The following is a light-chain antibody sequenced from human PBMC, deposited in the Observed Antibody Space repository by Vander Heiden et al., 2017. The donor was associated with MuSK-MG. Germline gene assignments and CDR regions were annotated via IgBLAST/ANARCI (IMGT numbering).Light chain of an antibody. CDR2: GTS. V-gene: IGKV3-20*01. J-gene: IGKJ4*01. CDR1: QNVDSKY. CDR3: QQYDSSPLT. Sequence: EIVSTQSPGTLSLSPGERATLSCRATQNVDSKYLAWYQQIPGQAPRLLIYGTSSRATGIPDRFSGSGSGTDFTLTISRLEPEDFAVYYCQQYDSSPLTFGGGTKVEIK.